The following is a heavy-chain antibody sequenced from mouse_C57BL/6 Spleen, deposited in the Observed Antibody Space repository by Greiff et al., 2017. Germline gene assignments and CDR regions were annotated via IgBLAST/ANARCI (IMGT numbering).Heavy chain of an antibody. CDR3: ARRVPYGSFDY. D-gene: IGHD2-10*02. CDR2: ISNGGGST. Sequence: EVMLVESGGGLVQPGGSLKLSCAASGFTFSDYYMYWVRQTPEKRLEWVAYISNGGGSTYYPDTVKGRFTISRDNAKNTLYLQMSRLKAEETAMYYCARRVPYGSFDYWGQGTTLTVSS. V-gene: IGHV5-12*01. CDR1: GFTFSDYY. J-gene: IGHJ2*01.